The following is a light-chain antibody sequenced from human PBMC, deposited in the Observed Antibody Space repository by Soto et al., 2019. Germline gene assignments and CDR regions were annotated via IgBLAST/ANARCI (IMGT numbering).Light chain of an antibody. Sequence: DLQMTQSPSSLSASVGDRVTITCRASQSISNYLNWYQQKPGKAPEILIYAASSLQSGVPSRFSGRGSGTDFTLTISRLQPEDFATYYCQQTYSTPPTFGHGTKVEIK. V-gene: IGKV1-39*01. CDR3: QQTYSTPPT. J-gene: IGKJ1*01. CDR2: AAS. CDR1: QSISNY.